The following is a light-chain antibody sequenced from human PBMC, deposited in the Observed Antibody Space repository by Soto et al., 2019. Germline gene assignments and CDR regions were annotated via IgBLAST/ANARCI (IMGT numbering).Light chain of an antibody. CDR3: RSYTTRGSLV. Sequence: QSALTQPASVSGSPGQSITISCTGTSSDVGGYNYVSSYQQHPGKAPKLMIYDVSNRPSGVSNRFSGSKSGNTASLTISGIPGEDQADYYCRSYTTRGSLVFGGGTQLTVL. CDR1: SSDVGGYNY. J-gene: IGLJ2*01. CDR2: DVS. V-gene: IGLV2-14*01.